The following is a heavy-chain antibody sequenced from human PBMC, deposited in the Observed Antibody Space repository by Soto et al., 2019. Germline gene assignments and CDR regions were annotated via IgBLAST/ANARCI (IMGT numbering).Heavy chain of an antibody. CDR2: ISAYNGNT. CDR3: ARWEQQPHYYYYGMDV. J-gene: IGHJ6*02. V-gene: IGHV1-18*01. Sequence: ASVKVSCKASGYTFTSYGISWVRQAPGQGLEWMGWISAYNGNTNYAQKLQGRVTMTTDTSTSTAYMGLRSLRSDDTAVYYCARWEQQPHYYYYGMDVWGQGTTVTVSS. D-gene: IGHD6-13*01. CDR1: GYTFTSYG.